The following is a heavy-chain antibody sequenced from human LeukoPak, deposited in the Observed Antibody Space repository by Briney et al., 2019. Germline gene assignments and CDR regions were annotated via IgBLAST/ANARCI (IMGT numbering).Heavy chain of an antibody. CDR2: IYYSGST. CDR1: GGSISSYY. J-gene: IGHJ6*03. V-gene: IGHV4-59*01. CDR3: ARGVSWCPYYYYYMDV. D-gene: IGHD5/OR15-5a*01. Sequence: SETLSLTCTVSGGSISSYYWSWIRQPPGKGLEWIGYIYYSGSTNYNPSLKSRVTISVDTSKNQFSLKLSSVTAADTAVYYCARGVSWCPYYYYYMDVWGKGTTVTVSS.